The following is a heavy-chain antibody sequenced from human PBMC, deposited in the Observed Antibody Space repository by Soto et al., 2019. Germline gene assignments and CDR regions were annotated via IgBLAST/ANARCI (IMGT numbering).Heavy chain of an antibody. D-gene: IGHD3-9*01. J-gene: IGHJ3*02. Sequence: QVQLGQSGAEVKKPGSSGKVSCKASGGTISSYAISWVRQAPGQGLEWMGGIIPMFDTENYAQKFQGRVTITADKSTSTAFMDLTSLRYEDTAVDYCARGHFDWSTRTYGDCDIVGQGIMVTVSS. V-gene: IGHV1-69*06. CDR1: GGTISSYA. CDR3: ARGHFDWSTRTYGDCDI. CDR2: IIPMFDTE.